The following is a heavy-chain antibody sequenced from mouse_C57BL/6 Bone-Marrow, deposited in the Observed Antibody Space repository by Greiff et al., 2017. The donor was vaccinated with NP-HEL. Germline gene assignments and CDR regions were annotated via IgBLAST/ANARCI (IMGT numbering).Heavy chain of an antibody. V-gene: IGHV5-17*01. CDR2: ISSGSSTI. Sequence: EVQLVESGGGLVKPGGSLKLSCAASGFTFSDYGMHWVRQAPEKGLEWVAYISSGSSTIYYADTVKGRFTISRDNAKNTLVLQMTSLRSEDTAMYYCARPGDWDDWDFDVWGTGTTVTVSS. D-gene: IGHD4-1*01. CDR3: ARPGDWDDWDFDV. CDR1: GFTFSDYG. J-gene: IGHJ1*03.